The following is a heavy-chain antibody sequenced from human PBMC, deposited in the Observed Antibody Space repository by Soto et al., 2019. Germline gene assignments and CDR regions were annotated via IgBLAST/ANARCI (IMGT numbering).Heavy chain of an antibody. J-gene: IGHJ4*02. CDR2: IIPIFGTA. Sequence: SVKVSCKASGGTFSSYAISWVRQAPGRGLEWMGGIIPIFGTANYAQKFQGRVTITADESTSTAYMELSSLRSEDTAVYYCARDRGDILTGSLDYWGQGTLVTVSS. CDR3: ARDRGDILTGSLDY. D-gene: IGHD3-9*01. CDR1: GGTFSSYA. V-gene: IGHV1-69*13.